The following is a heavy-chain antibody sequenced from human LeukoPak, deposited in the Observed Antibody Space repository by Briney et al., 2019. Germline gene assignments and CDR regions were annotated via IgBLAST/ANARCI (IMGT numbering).Heavy chain of an antibody. CDR1: GGSVSSGSYY. V-gene: IGHV4-39*01. J-gene: IGHJ4*02. D-gene: IGHD1-26*01. Sequence: SETLSLTCTVSGGSVSSGSYYWSWIRQPPGKGLEWIGYIYYSGSTYYNPSLKSRVTISVDTSKNQFSLKLSSVTAADTAVYYCARRGSGSYYRRSPFDYWGQGTLVTVSS. CDR2: IYYSGST. CDR3: ARRGSGSYYRRSPFDY.